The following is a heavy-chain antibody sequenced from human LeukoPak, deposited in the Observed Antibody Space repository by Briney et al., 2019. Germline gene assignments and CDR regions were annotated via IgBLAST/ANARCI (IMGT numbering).Heavy chain of an antibody. J-gene: IGHJ3*02. CDR2: INWNGGST. CDR1: GGSFSGYY. V-gene: IGHV3-20*04. CDR3: AKGQLERRWDDAFDI. Sequence: PSETLSLTCAVDGGSFSGYYWSWIRQPPGKGLEWVSGINWNGGSTGYADSVKGRFTISRDNAKNSLYLQMNSLRAEDTALYYCAKGQLERRWDDAFDIWGQGTMVTVSS. D-gene: IGHD1-1*01.